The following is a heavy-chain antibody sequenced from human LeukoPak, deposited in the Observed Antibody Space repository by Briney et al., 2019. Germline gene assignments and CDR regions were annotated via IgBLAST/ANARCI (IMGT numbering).Heavy chain of an antibody. CDR1: GGTFSSYA. V-gene: IGHV1-69*05. J-gene: IGHJ4*02. CDR2: IIPIFGTA. Sequence: ASVKVSCKASGGTFSSYAISWVRQAPGQGLEWMGGIIPIFGTANYAQKFQGRVTITTDESTSTAYMELSSLRSEDTAVYYCASVAENSSGYSYWGQGTLVTVSS. CDR3: ASVAENSSGYSY. D-gene: IGHD3-22*01.